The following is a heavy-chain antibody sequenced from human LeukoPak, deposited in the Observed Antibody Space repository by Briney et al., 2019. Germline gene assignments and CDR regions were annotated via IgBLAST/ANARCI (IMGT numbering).Heavy chain of an antibody. CDR3: ARDTIGGYFDY. V-gene: IGHV1-2*02. D-gene: IGHD3-16*01. Sequence: ASVKVFCKASGYTFTGYYMQWVRQAPGQGLEWMGWINPNSGGTNYAQKFQGRVTMTRDTSISTAYMELSRLRSDDTAVYYCARDTIGGYFDYWGQGTLVTVSS. CDR1: GYTFTGYY. CDR2: INPNSGGT. J-gene: IGHJ4*02.